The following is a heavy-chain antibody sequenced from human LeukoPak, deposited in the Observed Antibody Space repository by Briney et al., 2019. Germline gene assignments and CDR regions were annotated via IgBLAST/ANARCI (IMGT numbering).Heavy chain of an antibody. CDR3: ARTARKAAAGTGNWFDP. D-gene: IGHD6-13*01. CDR2: IYYSGST. J-gene: IGHJ5*02. V-gene: IGHV4-39*01. CDR1: GGSISSSSYY. Sequence: SETLSLTCTVSGGSISSSSYYWGWIRQPPGKGLEWIGSIYYSGSTYYNPSLKSRVTISVDTSKNQFSLKLSSVTAADTAVYYCARTARKAAAGTGNWFDPWGQGTLVTVSS.